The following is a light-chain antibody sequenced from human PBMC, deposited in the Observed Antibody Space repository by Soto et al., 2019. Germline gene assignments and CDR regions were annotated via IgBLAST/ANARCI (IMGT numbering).Light chain of an antibody. CDR2: GAS. CDR1: LSVSSN. Sequence: DIVMTQSPATMSVSPGERATLSSRASLSVSSNLAWYQHKPCQAPRLLIYGASTRATGIPSRFSGSGSGTEFTLTISCLQSGDFAVYYCQQYNNWPPLTFGGGTKVEIK. CDR3: QQYNNWPPLT. J-gene: IGKJ4*01. V-gene: IGKV3-15*01.